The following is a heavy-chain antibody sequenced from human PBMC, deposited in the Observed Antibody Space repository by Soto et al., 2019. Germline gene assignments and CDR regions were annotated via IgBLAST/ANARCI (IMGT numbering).Heavy chain of an antibody. Sequence: SVKVSCKASGGTFSSYAISWVLQAPGQGLEWMGGIIPIFGTANYAQKFQGRVTITADESTSTAYMELSSLRSEDTAVYYCARDLDYYDSSGPGAFDIWGQGTMVTVSS. CDR3: ARDLDYYDSSGPGAFDI. V-gene: IGHV1-69*01. D-gene: IGHD3-22*01. J-gene: IGHJ3*02. CDR2: IIPIFGTA. CDR1: GGTFSSYA.